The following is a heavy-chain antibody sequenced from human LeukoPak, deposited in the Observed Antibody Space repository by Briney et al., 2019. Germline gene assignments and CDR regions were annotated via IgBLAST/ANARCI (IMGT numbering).Heavy chain of an antibody. CDR1: GFTFSGYW. Sequence: GGPLRLSCAASGFTFSGYWMHWVRQAPGKGLFWVSRISDHGTTTSYADSVKGRFTISRDNAKNTLYLQLNTLRAEDTAVYYCGREFGMVRGVYMDVWGKGTTVIVSS. CDR2: ISDHGTTT. J-gene: IGHJ6*04. D-gene: IGHD3-10*01. CDR3: GREFGMVRGVYMDV. V-gene: IGHV3-74*01.